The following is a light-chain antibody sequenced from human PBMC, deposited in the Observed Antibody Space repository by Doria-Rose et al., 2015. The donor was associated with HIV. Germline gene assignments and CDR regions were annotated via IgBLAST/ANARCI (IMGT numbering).Light chain of an antibody. CDR3: QHFDKYFSWT. J-gene: IGKJ1*01. V-gene: IGKV1-5*03. Sequence: TQSPSTLSASVGDRVTITCRASQSISNWLAWYQQKPGQVPKLLIYKASTLQSGVPSRFRGSGSGTEFTLTINSLQPDDFATYYCQHFDKYFSWTFGHGTKVDIK. CDR2: KAS. CDR1: QSISNW.